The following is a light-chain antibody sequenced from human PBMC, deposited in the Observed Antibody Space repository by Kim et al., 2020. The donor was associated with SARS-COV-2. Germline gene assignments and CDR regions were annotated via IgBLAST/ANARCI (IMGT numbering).Light chain of an antibody. Sequence: GQSITISCTGTSSYVGAYTYVSWYQQHPGKAPQLMIYDVSNRPSGVSNRFSGSKSGNTASLTISGLQAEDEADYHCSSYTSSSTVVFGGGTQLTVL. CDR3: SSYTSSSTVV. CDR2: DVS. J-gene: IGLJ2*01. CDR1: SSYVGAYTY. V-gene: IGLV2-14*03.